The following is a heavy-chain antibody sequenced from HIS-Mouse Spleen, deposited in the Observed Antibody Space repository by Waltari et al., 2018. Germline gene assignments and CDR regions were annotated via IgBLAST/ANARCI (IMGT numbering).Heavy chain of an antibody. J-gene: IGHJ4*02. CDR3: ARGHDYSNYFDY. CDR2: MNPNSGNT. V-gene: IGHV1-8*01. CDR1: GYTFTSYD. D-gene: IGHD4-4*01. Sequence: QVQLVQSGAEVKKPGASVKVSCTASGYTFTSYDIDWVRQATGQGLEWMGWMNPNSGNTGYAQKFQGRVTMTRNTSISTAYMELSSLRSEDTAVYYCARGHDYSNYFDYWGQGTLVTVSS.